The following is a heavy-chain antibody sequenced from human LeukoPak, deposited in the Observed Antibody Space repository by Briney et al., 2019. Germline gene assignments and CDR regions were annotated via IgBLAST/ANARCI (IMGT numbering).Heavy chain of an antibody. J-gene: IGHJ4*02. CDR3: AKAYDFWSSYPDY. D-gene: IGHD3-3*01. V-gene: IGHV3-30*18. CDR2: ISYDGSGDK. Sequence: PGRFLRLSCVASGFTFSSYGMPWVRQAPGKGLEWVTVISYDGSGDKYCADSVKGRFTISRDNSKNTVYLQMNSLRAEDTAVYYCAKAYDFWSSYPDYWGRGTLVTVS. CDR1: GFTFSSYG.